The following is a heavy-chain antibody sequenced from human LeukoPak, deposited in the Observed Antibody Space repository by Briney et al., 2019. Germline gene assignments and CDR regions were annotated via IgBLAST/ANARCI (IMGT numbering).Heavy chain of an antibody. CDR1: GYSISSGYY. CDR3: ARQGGSSSPYYYYYMDV. D-gene: IGHD6-13*01. V-gene: IGHV4-38-2*01. J-gene: IGHJ6*03. Sequence: PSETLSLTCAVSGYSISSGYYWGWFRPPPGKGLEWIGCIFHSGNTYYNPSLKSRVSISVDTSKNQFSPKLTSVTAADTAVYYCARQGGSSSPYYYYYMDVWGKGTTVTVSS. CDR2: IFHSGNT.